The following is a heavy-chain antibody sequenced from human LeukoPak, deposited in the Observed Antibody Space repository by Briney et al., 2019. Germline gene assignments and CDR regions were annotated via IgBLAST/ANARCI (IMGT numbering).Heavy chain of an antibody. V-gene: IGHV4-4*07. CDR1: GGSISSYY. CDR2: VFNGGST. J-gene: IGHJ4*02. CDR3: ATRPAGSTWYGVFDY. D-gene: IGHD6-13*01. Sequence: PSETLSLTCTVSGGSISSYYWSWIRQPAGKGLEWIGYVFNGGSTNYNPSLKSRVTMSVDTSRDQFSLRLTSVTAADTAIYYCATRPAGSTWYGVFDYWSQGTLVTVSS.